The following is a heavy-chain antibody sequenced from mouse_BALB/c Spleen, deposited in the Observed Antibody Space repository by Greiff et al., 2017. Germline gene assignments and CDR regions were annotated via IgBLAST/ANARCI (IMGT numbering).Heavy chain of an antibody. D-gene: IGHD4-1*01. J-gene: IGHJ4*01. CDR1: GFSLTGYG. Sequence: VMLVESGPGLVAPSQSLSITCTVSGFSLTGYGVNWVRQPPGKGLEWLGMIWGDGSTDYNSALKSRLSISKDNSKSQVFLKMNSLQTDDTARYYCAREMQTGYYAMDYWGQGTSVTVSS. CDR2: IWGDGST. CDR3: AREMQTGYYAMDY. V-gene: IGHV2-6-7*01.